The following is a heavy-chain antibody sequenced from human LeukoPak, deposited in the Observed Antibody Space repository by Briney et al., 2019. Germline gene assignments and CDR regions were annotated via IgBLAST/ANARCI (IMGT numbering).Heavy chain of an antibody. CDR3: VSDQSFYDSGSPYRPGDYFDY. CDR1: GGSISNYY. CDR2: IYHSGST. D-gene: IGHD3-10*01. V-gene: IGHV4-59*01. J-gene: IGHJ4*02. Sequence: PSETLSLTCTVSGGSISNYYWSWIRQPPGKGLEWIGYIYHSGSTNYNPSLKSRVTISVDTSKNQFSLKLKSVTAADTARYYCVSDQSFYDSGSPYRPGDYFDYWGQGTMVTVSS.